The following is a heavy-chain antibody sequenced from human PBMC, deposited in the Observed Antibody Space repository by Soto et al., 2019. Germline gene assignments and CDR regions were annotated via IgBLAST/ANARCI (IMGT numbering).Heavy chain of an antibody. CDR2: IGVSGAST. CDR1: GFTFTNYA. CDR3: AKGMYNYDSSGYRLFDY. D-gene: IGHD3-22*01. V-gene: IGHV3-23*01. Sequence: PGGSLRLSCVASGFTFTNYAINWVRQAPGKGLEWVSGIGVSGASTYYADSVKGRFTVPRDNSKNTVYLQMNSLRVEDTAVYFCAKGMYNYDSSGYRLFDYWGQGTRVTVSS. J-gene: IGHJ4*02.